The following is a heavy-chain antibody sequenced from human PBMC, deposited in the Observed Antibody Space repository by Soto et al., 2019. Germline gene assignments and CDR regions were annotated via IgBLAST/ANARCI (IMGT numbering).Heavy chain of an antibody. J-gene: IGHJ4*02. V-gene: IGHV4-61*01. CDR2: IYYSGST. CDR3: ARGLAGPSEKALFDY. Sequence: SETLSLTCPVSGGSVSSGSYYWSWIRQPPGKGLEWIGYIYYSGSTNYNPSLKSRVTISVDTSKNQFSLKLSSVTAADTAVYYCARGLAGPSEKALFDYWGQGTLVTVSS. CDR1: GGSVSSGSYY. D-gene: IGHD3-10*01.